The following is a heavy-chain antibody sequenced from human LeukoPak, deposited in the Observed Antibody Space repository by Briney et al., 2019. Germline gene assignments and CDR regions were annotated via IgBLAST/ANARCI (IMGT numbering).Heavy chain of an antibody. CDR2: ISYDGSNK. Sequence: PGGSLRLSCAASGFTFSSYGMHWVRQAPGKGLEWVAVISYDGSNKYYADSVKGRFTISRDNSKNTLYLQMNSLRAEDTAVYYCARADSSGFLPHDAFDIWGQGTLVTVSS. CDR1: GFTFSSYG. D-gene: IGHD3-22*01. V-gene: IGHV3-33*08. CDR3: ARADSSGFLPHDAFDI. J-gene: IGHJ3*02.